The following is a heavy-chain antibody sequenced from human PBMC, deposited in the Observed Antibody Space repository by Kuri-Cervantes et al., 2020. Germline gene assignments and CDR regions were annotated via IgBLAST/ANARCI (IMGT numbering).Heavy chain of an antibody. CDR1: GFTSSDYH. J-gene: IGHJ4*02. D-gene: IGHD2-21*01. V-gene: IGHV3-49*04. CDR2: IRSKIYGGTT. CDR3: CRAAKAVDDDY. Sequence: GESLKISCAASGFTSSDYHMDWVRQAPGKGLEWVGFIRSKIYGGTTYYGESVKGRFIIPRDDSKSIAYLHIANLITEDTAVYYCCRAAKAVDDDYWGQGTLVTVSS.